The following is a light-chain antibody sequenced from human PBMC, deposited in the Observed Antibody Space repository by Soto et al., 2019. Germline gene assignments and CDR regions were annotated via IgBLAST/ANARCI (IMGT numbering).Light chain of an antibody. CDR2: DAS. V-gene: IGKV3-15*01. CDR1: QSVSGK. J-gene: IGKJ1*01. Sequence: EVLMTQSPATLSVSPGERATLSCGASQSVSGKLAWYQQKPGQAPRLLIYDASTRATGIPARFSGSGSGTEFTLTISSLQSEDFAVYYCLQSNNWPWTFGQGTKVDIK. CDR3: LQSNNWPWT.